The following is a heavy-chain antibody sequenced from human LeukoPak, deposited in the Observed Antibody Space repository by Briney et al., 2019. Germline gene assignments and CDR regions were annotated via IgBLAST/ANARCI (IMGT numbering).Heavy chain of an antibody. D-gene: IGHD1-14*01. CDR3: ARWGTTWYLGY. Sequence: GESLKISCRVSGYIFTDYWIGWVRQMPGKGLEWMGIIYPGDSGTVYSPPFQGQVTISADKSISIAYLQWSSLKASDTAMYFCARWGTTWYLGYWGQGTLVTVSS. CDR2: IYPGDSGT. CDR1: GYIFTDYW. J-gene: IGHJ4*02. V-gene: IGHV5-51*01.